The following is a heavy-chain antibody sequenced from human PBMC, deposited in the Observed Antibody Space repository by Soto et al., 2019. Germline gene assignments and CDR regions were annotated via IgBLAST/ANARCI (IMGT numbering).Heavy chain of an antibody. CDR2: IYYNGDT. V-gene: IGHV4-59*01. CDR1: GNSISGYY. CDR3: AAKFRYSGSYYY. D-gene: IGHD1-26*01. J-gene: IGHJ4*02. Sequence: SETLSLTCTVSGNSISGYYWSWIRQPPGKGLEWIGYIYYNGDTNYNPSLKSRVTISVDTSKKQFSLKLTSVTAADTAVYYCAAKFRYSGSYYYWGQGTLVTVSS.